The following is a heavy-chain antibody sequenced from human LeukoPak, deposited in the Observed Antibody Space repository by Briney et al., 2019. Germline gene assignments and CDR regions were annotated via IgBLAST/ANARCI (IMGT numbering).Heavy chain of an antibody. Sequence: PSETLSLTCTVSGDSISSYYWSWIRQSPEKGLEWIGYIYYSGTTNYNPSLKSRVTISVDTSKNQFSLKLSSVTAADTAVYYCARAYCVGDCTVLHIYFDNWGQGTLVTVSS. D-gene: IGHD2-21*02. V-gene: IGHV4-59*01. CDR3: ARAYCVGDCTVLHIYFDN. CDR2: IYYSGTT. CDR1: GDSISSYY. J-gene: IGHJ4*02.